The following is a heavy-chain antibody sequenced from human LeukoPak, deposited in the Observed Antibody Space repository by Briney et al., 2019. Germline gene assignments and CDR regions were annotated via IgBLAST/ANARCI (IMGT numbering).Heavy chain of an antibody. CDR2: INHSGST. Sequence: SSETLSLTCAVYGGSFSGYYWSWIRQPPGKGLEWIGEINHSGSTNYNPSLKSRVTISVDTSKNQFSLKLSSVTAADTAVYYCAREGSGSSDWGQGTLVTVSS. CDR3: AREGSGSSD. CDR1: GGSFSGYY. D-gene: IGHD1-26*01. V-gene: IGHV4-34*01. J-gene: IGHJ4*02.